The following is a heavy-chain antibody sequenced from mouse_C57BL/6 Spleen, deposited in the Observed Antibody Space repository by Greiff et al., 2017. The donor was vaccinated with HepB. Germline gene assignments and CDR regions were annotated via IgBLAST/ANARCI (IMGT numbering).Heavy chain of an antibody. CDR2: IRSKSNNYAT. V-gene: IGHV10-1*01. CDR1: GFSFNTYA. J-gene: IGHJ4*01. CDR3: GRQSAMDY. Sequence: EVKLVESGGGLVQPKGSLKLSCAASGFSFNTYAMNWVRQAPGKGLEWVARIRSKSNNYATYYADSVKDRFTISRDDSESMLYMQMNNVKTEDTAMYYCGRQSAMDYWGQRTSVTVSS.